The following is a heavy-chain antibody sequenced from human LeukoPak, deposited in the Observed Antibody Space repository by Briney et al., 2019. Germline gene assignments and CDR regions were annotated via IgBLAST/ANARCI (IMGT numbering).Heavy chain of an antibody. Sequence: GASVKVSCKASGGTFSSYAISWVRQAPGQGLEWMGRIIPIFGTANYAQKIQGRVTITTDESTSTAYMELSRLRSEDTAVYYCARGVPIRDYYYYYMDVWGKGTTVTVSS. V-gene: IGHV1-69*05. J-gene: IGHJ6*03. CDR1: GGTFSSYA. D-gene: IGHD5-24*01. CDR3: ARGVPIRDYYYYYMDV. CDR2: IIPIFGTA.